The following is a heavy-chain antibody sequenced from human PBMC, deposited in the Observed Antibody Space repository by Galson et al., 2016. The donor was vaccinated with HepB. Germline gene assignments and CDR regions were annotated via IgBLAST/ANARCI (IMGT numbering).Heavy chain of an antibody. CDR1: GYTFTGYY. V-gene: IGHV1-2*02. D-gene: IGHD2-21*02. CDR2: INPYNSDT. Sequence: SVKVSCKASGYTFTGYYIHWVRQAPGQGLEWMGWINPYNSDTNYAQKFQGRVTMTRDTSISTAYMDLNRLRSDDSAVYYCARGEVVVTGILAVWYFDYWGQGTLVTVSS. J-gene: IGHJ4*02. CDR3: ARGEVVVTGILAVWYFDY.